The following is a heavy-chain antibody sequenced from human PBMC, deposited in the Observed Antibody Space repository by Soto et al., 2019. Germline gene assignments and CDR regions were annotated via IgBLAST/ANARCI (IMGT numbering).Heavy chain of an antibody. CDR3: ARDDYTYGVY. V-gene: IGHV3-11*01. Sequence: GGSLRLSCAASGFSFRDYFMSWIRQAPGKGLEWVSYIGPYGNSIYYADPVKGRFTISRDDAKKSLYLHMNSLRAEGTAVYYCARDDYTYGVYWGQGSLVTVSS. CDR1: GFSFRDYF. CDR2: IGPYGNSI. D-gene: IGHD3-3*01. J-gene: IGHJ4*02.